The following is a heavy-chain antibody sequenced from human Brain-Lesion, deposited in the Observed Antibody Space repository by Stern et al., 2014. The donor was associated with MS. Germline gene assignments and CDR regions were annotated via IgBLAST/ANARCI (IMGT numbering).Heavy chain of an antibody. V-gene: IGHV4-30-4*01. CDR3: ARALQPYYFGTNGA. D-gene: IGHD3-10*01. Sequence: QVQLVESGPGLVKPSQTLSLTCSVSDGSISSGDYYWGWIRQPPGKGLEWIGYIYYSGRTYYNPSLGDTNYNPSLESRVTISVDASKNQFSLKLTSVTAADTAVYYCARALQPYYFGTNGAWGQGTLVTVSS. CDR1: DGSISSGDYY. CDR2: IYYSGRT. J-gene: IGHJ5*02.